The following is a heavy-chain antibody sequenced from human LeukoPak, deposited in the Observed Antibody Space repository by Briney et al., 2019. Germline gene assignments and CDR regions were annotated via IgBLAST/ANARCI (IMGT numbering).Heavy chain of an antibody. D-gene: IGHD3-10*01. CDR1: GGSISSSSYY. CDR2: IYYSGST. V-gene: IGHV4-39*01. Sequence: PSETLSLTCTVSGGSISSSSYYWGWIRQPPGKGLEWNGSIYYSGSTYYNPPIKSQVTIAVTTSKNQFSRKLSSVTAEDTAVYYWARPAGALWGRGTLVTVSS. J-gene: IGHJ2*01. CDR3: ARPAGAL.